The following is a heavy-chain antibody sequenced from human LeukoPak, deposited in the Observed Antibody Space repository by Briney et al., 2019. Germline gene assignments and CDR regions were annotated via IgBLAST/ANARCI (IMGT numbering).Heavy chain of an antibody. CDR1: GFTFSSYA. CDR3: AKDGAYYYDSSGYDY. Sequence: GGSLRLSCAVSGFTFSSYAMSWVRQAPGKGLEWVSAISGSGGSTYYADSVKGRFTISRDNSKNTLYLQMNSLRAEDTAVYYCAKDGAYYYDSSGYDYWGQGTLVTVSS. CDR2: ISGSGGST. V-gene: IGHV3-23*01. J-gene: IGHJ4*02. D-gene: IGHD3-22*01.